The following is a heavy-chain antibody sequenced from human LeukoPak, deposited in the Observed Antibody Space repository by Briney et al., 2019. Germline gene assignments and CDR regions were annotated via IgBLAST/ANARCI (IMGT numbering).Heavy chain of an antibody. D-gene: IGHD3-22*01. Sequence: ASVKVSCKASDYTFTSYGISWVRQAPGQGLEWMGWISAYNGNTNYAQKLQGRVTMTTDTSTSTAYMELRSLRSDDTAVYYCARDRSPFTMIVAWDYYYYMDVWGKGTTVTISS. V-gene: IGHV1-18*01. CDR1: DYTFTSYG. CDR2: ISAYNGNT. CDR3: ARDRSPFTMIVAWDYYYYMDV. J-gene: IGHJ6*03.